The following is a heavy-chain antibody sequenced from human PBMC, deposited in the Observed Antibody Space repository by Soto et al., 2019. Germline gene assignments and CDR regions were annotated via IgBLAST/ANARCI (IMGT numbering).Heavy chain of an antibody. CDR2: IYHSGST. Sequence: KTSETLSLTCAVSGGSISSSNWWSWVRQPPGKGLEWIGEIYHSGSTNYNPSLKSRVTISVDKSKNQFSLKLSSVTAADTAVYYCARDWEVDTAMAYGDAFDIWGQGTMVTVSS. CDR3: ARDWEVDTAMAYGDAFDI. J-gene: IGHJ3*02. D-gene: IGHD5-18*01. V-gene: IGHV4-4*02. CDR1: GGSISSSNW.